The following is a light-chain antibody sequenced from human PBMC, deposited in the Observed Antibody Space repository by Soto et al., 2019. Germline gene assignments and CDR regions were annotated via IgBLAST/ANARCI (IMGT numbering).Light chain of an antibody. Sequence: DIQMTQSPSTLPASVGDRVTITCRASQSISNWLAWYQQKPGIAPKLLIYHASTLESGVPSRFSGSGSGTEFTLTISSLQPDDFATYYCQQYNNYWTFGQGTKVDIK. CDR2: HAS. CDR1: QSISNW. CDR3: QQYNNYWT. J-gene: IGKJ1*01. V-gene: IGKV1-5*01.